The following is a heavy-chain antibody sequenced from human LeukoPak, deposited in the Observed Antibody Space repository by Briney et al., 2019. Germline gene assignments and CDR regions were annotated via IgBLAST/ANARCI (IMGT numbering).Heavy chain of an antibody. D-gene: IGHD1-1*01. Sequence: PSETLSLTCTVSGGSISSYYWSWIQQPPGKGLEWIGYIYYSGSTNYNPSLKSRVTISVDTSKNQFSLKLSSVTAADTAVYYCARELERRSVWFDPWGQGTLVTVSS. J-gene: IGHJ5*02. CDR2: IYYSGST. V-gene: IGHV4-59*01. CDR1: GGSISSYY. CDR3: ARELERRSVWFDP.